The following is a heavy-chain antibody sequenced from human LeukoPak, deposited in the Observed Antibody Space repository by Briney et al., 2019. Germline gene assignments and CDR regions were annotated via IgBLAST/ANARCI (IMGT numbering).Heavy chain of an antibody. CDR3: ARVSGYSGYDFVY. CDR1: GYTFTAYY. J-gene: IGHJ4*02. CDR2: INPNSGGT. D-gene: IGHD5-12*01. Sequence: ASVKVSCKASGYTFTAYYMHWVRQAPGQGLEWMGWINPNSGGTNYAQKFQGRVTMTRDTSISTAYMELSRLRSDDTAVYYCARVSGYSGYDFVYWGQGTLVTVSS. V-gene: IGHV1-2*02.